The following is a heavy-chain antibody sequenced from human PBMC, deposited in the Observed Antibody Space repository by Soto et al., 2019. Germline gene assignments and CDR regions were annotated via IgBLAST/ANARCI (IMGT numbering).Heavy chain of an antibody. V-gene: IGHV1-46*01. CDR2: INPSGGST. CDR1: GYTFTSYH. D-gene: IGHD1-26*01. CDR3: ARERGATFYFDI. Sequence: VQLVQSGAEVKKPGASVKVSCKASGYTFTSYHIHWVRQAPGQGLEWMGIINPSGGSTNYAQKFQGRVTMTRDTSTSIVYMELSSLRSEDTAVYYCARERGATFYFDIWGQGTLVTVSS. J-gene: IGHJ4*02.